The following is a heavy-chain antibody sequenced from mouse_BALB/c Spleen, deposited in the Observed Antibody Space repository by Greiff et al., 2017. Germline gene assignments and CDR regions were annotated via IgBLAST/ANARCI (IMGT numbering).Heavy chain of an antibody. CDR3: ARTHYDYDDFSFYAMDY. D-gene: IGHD2-4*01. Sequence: VQLKESGGGLVQPGGSLKLSCAASGFTFSSYGMSWVRQTPDKRLELVATINSNGGSTYYPDSVKGRFTISRDNAKNTLYLQMSSLKSEDTAMYYCARTHYDYDDFSFYAMDYWGQGTSVTVSS. V-gene: IGHV5-6-3*01. CDR1: GFTFSSYG. J-gene: IGHJ4*01. CDR2: INSNGGST.